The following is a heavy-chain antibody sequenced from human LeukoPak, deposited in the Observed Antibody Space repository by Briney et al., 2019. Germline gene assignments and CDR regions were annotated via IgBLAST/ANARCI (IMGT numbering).Heavy chain of an antibody. J-gene: IGHJ6*02. CDR1: GGSISSYY. D-gene: IGHD6-19*01. V-gene: IGHV4-59*01. CDR3: ARVLSSGWPNYYYYGMDV. CDR2: IYYSGST. Sequence: SETLSLTCAVSGGSISSYYWSWIRQPPGKGLEWIGDIYYSGSTNYNPSLKSRVTISVDTSKNQFSLKLSSVTAADTAVYYCARVLSSGWPNYYYYGMDVWGQGTTVTVSS.